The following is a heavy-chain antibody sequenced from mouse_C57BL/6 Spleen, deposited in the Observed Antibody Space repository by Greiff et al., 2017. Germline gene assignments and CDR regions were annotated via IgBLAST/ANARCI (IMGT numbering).Heavy chain of an antibody. Sequence: QVQLLQPGAELVKPGASVTLSCKASGYTFTSYWMHWVKQRPGRGLEWIGRIDPHSGGTKYTEQFKGKATLTVDKPSSTAYMQLSSLPSEDSAVYYCAQWHYGSSRWGQGTRVTVSA. J-gene: IGHJ3*01. CDR1: GYTFTSYW. CDR2: IDPHSGGT. V-gene: IGHV1-72*01. D-gene: IGHD1-1*01. CDR3: AQWHYGSSR.